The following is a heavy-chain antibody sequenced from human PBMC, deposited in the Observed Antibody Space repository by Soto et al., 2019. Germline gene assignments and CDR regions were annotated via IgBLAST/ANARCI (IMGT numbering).Heavy chain of an antibody. V-gene: IGHV3-30-3*01. Sequence: GGSLRLSCAASGLTFSSYAMHWVRQAPGKGLEWVAVISYDGSNKYYADSVKGRFTISRDNSKNTLYLQMNSLRAEDTAVYYCARDGGYDYYYYYGMDVWGQGTTVTVSS. CDR3: ARDGGYDYYYYYGMDV. D-gene: IGHD5-12*01. CDR2: ISYDGSNK. CDR1: GLTFSSYA. J-gene: IGHJ6*02.